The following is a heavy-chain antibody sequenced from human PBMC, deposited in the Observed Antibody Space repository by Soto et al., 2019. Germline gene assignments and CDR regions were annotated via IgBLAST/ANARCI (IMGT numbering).Heavy chain of an antibody. J-gene: IGHJ4*02. Sequence: EVQFLESGGGAVQPGGSLRLSCAGSGSICATYSMSWVRQEPGKGLEWVAATSAGGVSTYYADSVKGRFTISRDSSQNTVFMQMDSLTAEDTAMYYCATENGACYWCGDSGGQGPLVTFSS. CDR2: TSAGGVST. V-gene: IGHV3-23*01. CDR1: GSICATYS. CDR3: ATENGACYWCGDS. D-gene: IGHD2-21*02.